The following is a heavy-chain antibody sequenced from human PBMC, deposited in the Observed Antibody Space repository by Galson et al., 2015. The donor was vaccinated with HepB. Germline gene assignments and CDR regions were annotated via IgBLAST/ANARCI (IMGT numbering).Heavy chain of an antibody. Sequence: GYSFTADYIHWVRQAPGQGLEWIRWINPDNGGSNYEQKFQVRITMTRDTTISTDFMELNLLTSADTAVYYCASPRDWNFEIWGQGTLVTVSS. J-gene: IGHJ4*02. CDR3: ASPRDWNFEI. V-gene: IGHV1-2*02. D-gene: IGHD1-7*01. CDR2: INPDNGGS. CDR1: GYSFTADY.